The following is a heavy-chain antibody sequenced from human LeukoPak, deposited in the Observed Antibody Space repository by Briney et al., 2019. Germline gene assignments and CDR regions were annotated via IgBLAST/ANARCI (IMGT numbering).Heavy chain of an antibody. CDR2: ISGSGDNT. Sequence: GGSLRLSRAASGFSFGSYALSWVRQAPGKGLEWVSVISGSGDNTHYTDPVKGRFTISRGNSKNTLYLQMNSLRAEDTAVYYCTSLSDAIESFGTRNYWGQGTLVTVSS. V-gene: IGHV3-23*01. D-gene: IGHD2-8*01. CDR3: TSLSDAIESFGTRNY. CDR1: GFSFGSYA. J-gene: IGHJ4*02.